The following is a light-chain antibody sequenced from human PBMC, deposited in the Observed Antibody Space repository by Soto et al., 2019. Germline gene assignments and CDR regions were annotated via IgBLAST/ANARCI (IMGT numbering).Light chain of an antibody. CDR1: SSDVGDYNY. V-gene: IGLV2-14*01. Sequence: QSVLTQPASVSGSPGQSITISCTGTSSDVGDYNYVSWYQHHPGKAPKLMTYDVSNRPSGVSNRFSGSKSGNTASLTISGLQDEDEADYYCSSYTSSSNYVFGTGTKLTVL. CDR2: DVS. J-gene: IGLJ1*01. CDR3: SSYTSSSNYV.